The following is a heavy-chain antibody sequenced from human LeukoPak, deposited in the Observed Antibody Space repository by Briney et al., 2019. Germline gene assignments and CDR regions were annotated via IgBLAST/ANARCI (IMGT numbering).Heavy chain of an antibody. V-gene: IGHV1-18*01. CDR2: ISAYNGNT. CDR1: GYTFTSYG. Sequence: ASVKVSCKASGYTFTSYGISWVRQAPGQGLEWMGWISAYNGNTNYAQKLQGRVTMTTDTSTSAAYMELRSLRSDDTAVYYCARVRTPLTMIVVVMTPYYYYYMDVWGKGTTVTVSS. CDR3: ARVRTPLTMIVVVMTPYYYYYMDV. D-gene: IGHD3-22*01. J-gene: IGHJ6*03.